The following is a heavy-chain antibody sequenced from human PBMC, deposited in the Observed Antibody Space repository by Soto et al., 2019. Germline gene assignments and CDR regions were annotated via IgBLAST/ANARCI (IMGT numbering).Heavy chain of an antibody. Sequence: QVQLQQSGPGLVKPSETLSLTCSVSGGSIRSYYWSWIRQSPEKGLVWIGYFYHSGNSNYNPSINSRVTISVITSKIRPPLSLRAVPAADTAVYFCARISAVDPYGYVNGGLAVWGQGTTVTVSS. CDR1: GGSIRSYY. CDR3: ARISAVDPYGYVNGGLAV. CDR2: FYHSGNS. V-gene: IGHV4-59*01. D-gene: IGHD5-18*01. J-gene: IGHJ6*02.